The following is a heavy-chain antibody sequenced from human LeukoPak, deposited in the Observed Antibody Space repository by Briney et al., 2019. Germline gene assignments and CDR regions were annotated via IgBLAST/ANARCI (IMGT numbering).Heavy chain of an antibody. Sequence: GASVKVSCKASGGTFSSYAISWVRQAPGQGLEWMGGIIPIFGTANYAQKFQGRVTITTDESTSTAYMELSSLRSEDTAVYYCARFVGYFNWSDPWGQGTLVTVSS. CDR1: GGTFSSYA. CDR3: ARFVGYFNWSDP. J-gene: IGHJ5*02. CDR2: IIPIFGTA. V-gene: IGHV1-69*05. D-gene: IGHD3-22*01.